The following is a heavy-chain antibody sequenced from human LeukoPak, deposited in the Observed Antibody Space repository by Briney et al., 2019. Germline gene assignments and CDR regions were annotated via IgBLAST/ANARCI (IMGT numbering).Heavy chain of an antibody. CDR3: ARLRYFDWLSSWVYYFDY. J-gene: IGHJ4*02. D-gene: IGHD3-9*01. CDR2: INHSGST. V-gene: IGHV4-34*01. CDR1: GGSFSGYY. Sequence: SETLSLTCAVYGGSFSGYYWSWIRQPPGKGLEWIGEINHSGSTNYNPSLKSRVTISVDTSKNQFSLKLSSVTAADTAVYYCARLRYFDWLSSWVYYFDYWGQGTLVTVSS.